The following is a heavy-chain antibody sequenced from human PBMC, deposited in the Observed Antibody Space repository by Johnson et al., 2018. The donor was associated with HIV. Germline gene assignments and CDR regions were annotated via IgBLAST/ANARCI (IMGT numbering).Heavy chain of an antibody. CDR1: GFTFSSYW. CDR3: AKTRIVGANEDAFDI. D-gene: IGHD1-26*01. J-gene: IGHJ3*02. CDR2: IKHDGSEK. V-gene: IGHV3-7*01. Sequence: EVQLLESGGGLVQPGGSLRLSCAASGFTFSSYWMNWVRQAPGKGLEWVANIKHDGSEKYYVDSVKGRFTISRDNAKNSLFLQMNSLRAEDTAVYYCAKTRIVGANEDAFDIWGQGTMVTGSS.